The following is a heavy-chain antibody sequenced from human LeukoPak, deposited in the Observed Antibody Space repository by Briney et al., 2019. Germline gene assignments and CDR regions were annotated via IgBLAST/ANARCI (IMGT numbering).Heavy chain of an antibody. Sequence: GASVKVSCKASGGTFSSYAISWVRQAPGQGLEWMGGIIPIFGTANYAQKFQGRVTITADKSTSTAHMELSSLRSEDTAVYYCASAVGYCSSTSCVRYYGMDVWGKGTTVTVSS. V-gene: IGHV1-69*06. D-gene: IGHD2-2*01. CDR2: IIPIFGTA. CDR3: ASAVGYCSSTSCVRYYGMDV. CDR1: GGTFSSYA. J-gene: IGHJ6*04.